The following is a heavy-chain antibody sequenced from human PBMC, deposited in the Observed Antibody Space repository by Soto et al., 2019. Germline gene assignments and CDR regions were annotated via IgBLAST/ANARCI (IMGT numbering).Heavy chain of an antibody. V-gene: IGHV3-72*01. Sequence: EVQLVESGGGLVQPGGSLRLSCAASGFTFSDHYMDWVRQAPGKGLEWVGRIRNKVNSNTTEYAASVKGRFTISRDDSKNSLYLQMNSLKTEDTAVYYCARGYCSNGVCYRYIDLWGRGTLVTVSS. CDR1: GFTFSDHY. D-gene: IGHD2-8*01. J-gene: IGHJ2*01. CDR3: ARGYCSNGVCYRYIDL. CDR2: IRNKVNSNTT.